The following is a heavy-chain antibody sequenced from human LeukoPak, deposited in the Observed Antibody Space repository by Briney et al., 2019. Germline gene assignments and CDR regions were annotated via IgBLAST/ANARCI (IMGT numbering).Heavy chain of an antibody. Sequence: PSEALSLTCTVSGGSISSYYWSWIRQPPGKGLEWIGYIYYSGSTNYNPSLKSRVTISADTSKNQFSLKLSSVTAADTAVYYCARFGSGSYGYYYYYYGMDVWGQGTTVTVSS. J-gene: IGHJ6*02. D-gene: IGHD3-10*01. V-gene: IGHV4-59*08. CDR1: GGSISSYY. CDR3: ARFGSGSYGYYYYYYGMDV. CDR2: IYYSGST.